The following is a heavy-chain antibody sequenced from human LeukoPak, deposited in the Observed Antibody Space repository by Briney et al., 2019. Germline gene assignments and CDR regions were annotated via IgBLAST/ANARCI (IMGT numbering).Heavy chain of an antibody. D-gene: IGHD1-26*01. Sequence: PSESLSLTCGLSGGSIRSTNWWSWVRQPPGQGLEWIGEISLTGETNYNPSLNGRVTMSLDGSRNQLSLTLTSVTAADTAIYYCSRESGAFCPFGYWGQGTLVSVPP. V-gene: IGHV4-4*02. J-gene: IGHJ4*02. CDR3: SRESGAFCPFGY. CDR1: GGSIRSTNW. CDR2: ISLTGET.